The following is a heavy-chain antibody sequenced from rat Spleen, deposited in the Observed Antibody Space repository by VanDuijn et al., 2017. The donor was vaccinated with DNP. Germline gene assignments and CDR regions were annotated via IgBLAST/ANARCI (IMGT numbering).Heavy chain of an antibody. J-gene: IGHJ4*01. CDR3: ATFEGRDA. CDR2: ILYDGSRT. CDR1: GFTFSDYY. D-gene: IGHD1-11*01. V-gene: IGHV5S10*01. Sequence: EVQLVESGRGLVQPGRSLKLSCAASGFTFSDYYMAWVRQAPMKGLEWVATILYDGSRTYYRDSVKGRFTISRDNAKSTLYLQMDSLRSEDTATYYCATFEGRDAWGRGTSVTVSS.